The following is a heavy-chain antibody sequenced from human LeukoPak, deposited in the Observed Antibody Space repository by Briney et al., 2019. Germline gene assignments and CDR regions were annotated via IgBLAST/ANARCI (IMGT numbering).Heavy chain of an antibody. V-gene: IGHV3-23*01. CDR2: ISGSGGST. D-gene: IGHD5-24*01. Sequence: GGSLRLSCAASGFTFSSYAMSWVRQAPGKGLEWVSAISGSGGSTYYADSVKGRFTISRDNAKNTLYLQMNSLRAEDTAVYYCAKGERWLQYYFDYWGQGTLVTVSS. CDR1: GFTFSSYA. J-gene: IGHJ4*02. CDR3: AKGERWLQYYFDY.